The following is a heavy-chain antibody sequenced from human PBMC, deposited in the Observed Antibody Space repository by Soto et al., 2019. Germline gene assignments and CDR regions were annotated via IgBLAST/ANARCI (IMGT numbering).Heavy chain of an antibody. J-gene: IGHJ3*02. Sequence: GGSLRLSCAASGFTFSSYAMSWVRQAPGKGLEWVSAISGSGGSTYYADSVKGRFTISRDNSKNTLYLQMNSLRAEDTAVYYCAKPPSSSGGRFSRRSLIWGQGTMVTVSS. D-gene: IGHD2-15*01. CDR2: ISGSGGST. CDR3: AKPPSSSGGRFSRRSLI. CDR1: GFTFSSYA. V-gene: IGHV3-23*01.